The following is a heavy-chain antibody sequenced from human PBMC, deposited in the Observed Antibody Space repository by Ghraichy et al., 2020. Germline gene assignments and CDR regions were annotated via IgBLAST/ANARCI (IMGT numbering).Heavy chain of an antibody. CDR1: RFTFSSYS. J-gene: IGHJ6*02. CDR3: ARGLALFGVVTRLAYGMDV. CDR2: IRKGGTNI. Sequence: GGSLRLSCAASRFTFSSYSMNWVRQAPGKGLEWVSPIRKGGTNIYYADSVKGRFTISRDNAKNSLYLQMNSLRAEDTAVYYCARGLALFGVVTRLAYGMDVWGQGTMVTVSS. V-gene: IGHV3-21*01. D-gene: IGHD3-3*01.